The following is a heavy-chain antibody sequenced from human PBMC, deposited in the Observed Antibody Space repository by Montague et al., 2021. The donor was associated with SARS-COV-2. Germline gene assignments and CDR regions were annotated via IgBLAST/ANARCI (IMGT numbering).Heavy chain of an antibody. J-gene: IGHJ6*02. CDR3: ARDPWRITIFRVVTRYGMDV. Sequence: SETLSLTCIVSGGSVSSGSYYWSWIRQPPGKGLEWIGYIYYSGSTNYNPSLKSRVTISVDTSKNQFSLKLSSVTAADTAVYYCARDPWRITIFRVVTRYGMDVWGQGTTVTVSS. V-gene: IGHV4-61*01. CDR2: IYYSGST. CDR1: GGSVSSGSYY. D-gene: IGHD3-3*01.